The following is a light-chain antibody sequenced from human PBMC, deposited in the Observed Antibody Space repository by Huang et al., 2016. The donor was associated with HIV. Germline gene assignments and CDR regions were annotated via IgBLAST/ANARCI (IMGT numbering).Light chain of an antibody. V-gene: IGKV3-11*01. J-gene: IGKJ4*01. CDR3: QQRSNWA. CDR2: EAS. Sequence: EILLTQSPATLSLSPGERATLSCRASMSVSRYLAWYQQKPGQAPRLLIYEASNSATGIPARFSGSGSVTDCTLSISSLEPEDCAVYYCQQRSNWAFGGGTKVEI. CDR1: MSVSRY.